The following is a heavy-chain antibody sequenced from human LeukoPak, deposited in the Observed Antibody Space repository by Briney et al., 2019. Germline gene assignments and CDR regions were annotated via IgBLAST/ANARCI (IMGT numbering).Heavy chain of an antibody. CDR2: ISGSGGSK. Sequence: GGSLRLSCAASGFTFSSYAMSWVRQAPGKGLEWVSAISGSGGSKYYADSVKGRFTISRDNSKNTLYLQMNSLRAEDTAVYYWRCRLAGRGDYWGQGSLVSVSS. CDR3: RCRLAGRGDY. D-gene: IGHD6-13*01. V-gene: IGHV3-23*01. CDR1: GFTFSSYA. J-gene: IGHJ4*02.